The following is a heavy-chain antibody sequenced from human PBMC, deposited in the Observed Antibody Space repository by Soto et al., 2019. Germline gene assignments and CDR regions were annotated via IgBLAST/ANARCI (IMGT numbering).Heavy chain of an antibody. D-gene: IGHD5-18*01. V-gene: IGHV1-69*13. J-gene: IGHJ6*02. CDR3: ARGPXWQQLWLPSYYYYGMDV. CDR1: GGTFSSDA. Sequence: SVKVSCKASGGTFSSDAISWGRQAPGQGLEWMGGIIPIFGTANYAQKFQGRVMITADESTSTAYMELSSLRSEDTAVYYCARGPXWQQLWLPSYYYYGMDVWGQGTTVTVSS. CDR2: IIPIFGTA.